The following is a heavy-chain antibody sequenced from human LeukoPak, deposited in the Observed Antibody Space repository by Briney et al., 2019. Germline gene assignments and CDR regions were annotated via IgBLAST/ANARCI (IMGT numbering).Heavy chain of an antibody. J-gene: IGHJ6*02. V-gene: IGHV3-48*01. CDR3: ARSGITVVRGVIIGGDYYYYGMDV. D-gene: IGHD3-10*01. Sequence: TGGSLRLSCAASGFTFSSYSMNWVRQAPGKGLEWVSYISSSSSTIYYADSVKGRFTISRDNAKNSLYLQMNSLRAEDTAVYYCARSGITVVRGVIIGGDYYYYGMDVWGQGTTVTVSS. CDR2: ISSSSSTI. CDR1: GFTFSSYS.